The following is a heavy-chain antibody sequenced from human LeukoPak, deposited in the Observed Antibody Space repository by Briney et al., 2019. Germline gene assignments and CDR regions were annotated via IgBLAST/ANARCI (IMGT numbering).Heavy chain of an antibody. CDR2: INSDGSST. CDR1: GLTFSSDW. Sequence: CLRLSCVASGLTFSSDWMHWVRQAPGTGLVWVSRINSDGSSTTYMDSVKGRFTISRDYAENTLYLQMNSLRAEDTAMYYCARQYSYDSSGYYPWDYWGQGTLVTVSS. CDR3: ARQYSYDSSGYYPWDY. V-gene: IGHV3-74*03. J-gene: IGHJ4*02. D-gene: IGHD3-22*01.